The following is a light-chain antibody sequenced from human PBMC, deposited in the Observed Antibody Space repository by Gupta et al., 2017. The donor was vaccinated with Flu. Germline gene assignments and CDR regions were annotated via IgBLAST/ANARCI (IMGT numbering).Light chain of an antibody. CDR1: SSDVGGYNY. Sequence: QSALTQPASVSGSPGQSITISCTGTSSDVGGYNYVSWYQQHPAKAHKLMIYEVSNRPAGVSNRFSGSKAGNTASLTISGHQDEDEADYYGNSYTSSSTLVFGGGTKLTVL. J-gene: IGLJ2*01. CDR2: EVS. CDR3: NSYTSSSTLV. V-gene: IGLV2-14*01.